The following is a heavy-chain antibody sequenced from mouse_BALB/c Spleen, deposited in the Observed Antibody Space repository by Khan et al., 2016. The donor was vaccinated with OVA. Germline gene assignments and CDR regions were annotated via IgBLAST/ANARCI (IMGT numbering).Heavy chain of an antibody. D-gene: IGHD4-1*01. J-gene: IGHJ3*01. CDR3: AYDLTGSFAY. Sequence: EVQLQESGGDLVKPGGSLKLSCAASGFTFSSYSMSWVRQTPEKRLVWVASISSGGDYTYYPDSVKGRFTISRDNAKNTLYLQMSALQTEDTAMYYCAYDLTGSFAYWGQGTLVTVSS. V-gene: IGHV5-6*01. CDR2: ISSGGDYT. CDR1: GFTFSSYS.